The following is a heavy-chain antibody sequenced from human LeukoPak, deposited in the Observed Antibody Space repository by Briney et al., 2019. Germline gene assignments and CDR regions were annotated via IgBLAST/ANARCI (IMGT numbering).Heavy chain of an antibody. CDR1: GGSISSYY. V-gene: IGHV4-59*01. J-gene: IGHJ6*03. CDR2: IYYSGST. CDR3: ARDSVVPAVIDYYYRDV. D-gene: IGHD2-2*01. Sequence: SETLSLTCTVSGGSISSYYWSWIRQPPGKGLEWIGYIYYSGSTNYNPSLKSRVTISVDTSKNQFSLKLSSVTAADTAVYYCARDSVVPAVIDYYYRDVGGKGPTVTVSS.